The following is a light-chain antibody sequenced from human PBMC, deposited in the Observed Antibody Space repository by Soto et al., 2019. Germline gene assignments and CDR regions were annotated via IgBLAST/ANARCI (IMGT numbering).Light chain of an antibody. CDR3: QQYNNYPWT. CDR1: QSISSW. CDR2: KAS. Sequence: DIQMTQSPSTLSASVGDRVTITCRASQSISSWLAWYQQKPGKAPKLLIYKASSLESGVPSRFSGSGSGTEFTLTISSLQPDDFETYYCQQYNNYPWTFGQVTKVEIK. V-gene: IGKV1-5*03. J-gene: IGKJ1*01.